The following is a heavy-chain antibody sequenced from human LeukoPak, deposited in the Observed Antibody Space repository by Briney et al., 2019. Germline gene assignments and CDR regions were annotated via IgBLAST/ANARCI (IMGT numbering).Heavy chain of an antibody. CDR3: ARLGVREGIDF. V-gene: IGHV3-23*01. CDR2: ISNSGGAT. CDR1: GFPFSRYP. D-gene: IGHD1-26*01. J-gene: IGHJ4*02. Sequence: GGSLRLSCAASGFPFSRYPMSWVRHASGRGLEWVSSISNSGGATYYTDSVKGRFIISRDNSKNTLVLEMNSLRVDDTAEYFCARLGVREGIDFWGQGALVIVSS.